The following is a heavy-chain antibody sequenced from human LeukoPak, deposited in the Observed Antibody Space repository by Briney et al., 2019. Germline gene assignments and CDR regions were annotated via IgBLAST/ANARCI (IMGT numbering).Heavy chain of an antibody. V-gene: IGHV1-18*01. CDR3: ARQLGGAGSYFFPYYGMDV. CDR1: GYTFISYG. D-gene: IGHD3-10*01. Sequence: ASVKVSCKASGYTFISYGINWVRQAPGRGLEWMGWISGYNGNTNYAQNLQGRVTMTRDTSTSTAYMELRSLRSDDTAVYYCARQLGGAGSYFFPYYGMDVWGQGTTVTVSS. CDR2: ISGYNGNT. J-gene: IGHJ6*02.